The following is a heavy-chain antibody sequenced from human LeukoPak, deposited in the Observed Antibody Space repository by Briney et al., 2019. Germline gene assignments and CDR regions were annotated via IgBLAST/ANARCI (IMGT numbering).Heavy chain of an antibody. CDR3: ASRVVVQRDDAFDI. CDR2: ISSDGSNK. Sequence: GGSLRLSCAVSGFTFSIYGIHWVRQAPGKVLEWVAVISSDGSNKYYAVSVKSRFTISRDNSKNTLYLQMNSLRAEDTAVYYCASRVVVQRDDAFDIWGQGTMVTVSS. D-gene: IGHD2-15*01. J-gene: IGHJ3*02. V-gene: IGHV3-30*03. CDR1: GFTFSIYG.